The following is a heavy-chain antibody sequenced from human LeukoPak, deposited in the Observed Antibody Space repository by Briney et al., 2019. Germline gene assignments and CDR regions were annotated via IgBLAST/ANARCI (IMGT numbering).Heavy chain of an antibody. J-gene: IGHJ2*01. CDR3: ARGLLAGDYVNWYFDL. CDR1: GYTFTGYY. Sequence: ASVKVSCKASGYTFTGYYIHWVRHARGHGLEWMGWVNPHSGGTNYAQKFQGRVTMTRDTSISTAYMELSSLRSDDTAVYYCARGLLAGDYVNWYFDLWGRGTLVTVSS. V-gene: IGHV1-2*02. CDR2: VNPHSGGT. D-gene: IGHD4-17*01.